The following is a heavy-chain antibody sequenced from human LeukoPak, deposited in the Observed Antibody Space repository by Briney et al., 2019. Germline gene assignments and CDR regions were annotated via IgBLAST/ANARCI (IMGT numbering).Heavy chain of an antibody. D-gene: IGHD6-19*01. V-gene: IGHV3-48*01. J-gene: IGHJ4*02. CDR1: GFTFSSYS. CDR2: ISSTGST. CDR3: ARGRPLLYSSGWSSDY. Sequence: PGGSLRLSCAASGFTFSSYSMNWVRQAPGRGLEWVSYISSTGSTADSVKGRFTISRDNAKNSLYLQMNSLRAEDTAVYYCARGRPLLYSSGWSSDYWGQGALVTVSS.